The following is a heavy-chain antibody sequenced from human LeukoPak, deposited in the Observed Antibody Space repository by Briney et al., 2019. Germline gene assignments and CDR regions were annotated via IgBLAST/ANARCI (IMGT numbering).Heavy chain of an antibody. J-gene: IGHJ4*02. CDR1: GGSISGVSYF. D-gene: IGHD3-10*01. Sequence: SETLSLTCTVSGGSISGVSYFWGWIRQPPGKGLEWIGSIYYNGDNYYNPSLKSRVTISVDTSKNQFSLKLGSVTAADTAVYYCASYYASGSYYFDYWGQGTLVTVSS. CDR3: ASYYASGSYYFDY. V-gene: IGHV4-39*01. CDR2: IYYNGDN.